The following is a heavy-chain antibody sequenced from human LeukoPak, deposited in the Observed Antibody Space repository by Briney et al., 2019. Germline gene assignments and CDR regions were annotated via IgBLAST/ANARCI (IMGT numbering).Heavy chain of an antibody. Sequence: GESLKISCKGSGYSFPSNWIGWVRQMSGKGLECMGIIYPGDSDTRYSPSFQGQVTISVDRSISTAYLHWSSLKASDTAIYYCATYAGTSSKYFQNWGQGTLVTVSS. J-gene: IGHJ1*01. D-gene: IGHD3-10*01. CDR2: IYPGDSDT. CDR1: GYSFPSNW. V-gene: IGHV5-51*01. CDR3: ATYAGTSSKYFQN.